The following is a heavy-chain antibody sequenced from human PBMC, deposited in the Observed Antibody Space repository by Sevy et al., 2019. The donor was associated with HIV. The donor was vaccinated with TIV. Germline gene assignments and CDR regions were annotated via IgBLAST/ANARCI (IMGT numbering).Heavy chain of an antibody. V-gene: IGHV3-7*03. CDR3: ANASRITMVRGVTCAFDI. CDR2: IKQDGSEK. Sequence: GGSLRLSCAASGFTFSSYWMSWVRQAPGKGLEWVANIKQDGSEKYYVDSVKGRFTISRDNARNSLYLQMNSLRAEDTAVYYCANASRITMVRGVTCAFDIWGQGTMVTVSS. J-gene: IGHJ3*02. CDR1: GFTFSSYW. D-gene: IGHD3-10*01.